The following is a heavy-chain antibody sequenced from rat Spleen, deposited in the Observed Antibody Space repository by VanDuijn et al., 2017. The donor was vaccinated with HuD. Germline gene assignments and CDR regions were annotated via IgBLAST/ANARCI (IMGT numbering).Heavy chain of an antibody. CDR3: TTRDGGFPH. J-gene: IGHJ2*01. D-gene: IGHD1-11*01. Sequence: EVQLVESGGGLVQPGRSLKLSCAASGFTFSNYDMAWVRQAPTKGLEWVASISPSGGSTYYRDSVKGRFTVSRDNAKSTLYLQVDSLRSEDTATYYCTTRDGGFPHWGQGVMVTVSS. CDR1: GFTFSNYD. V-gene: IGHV5-27*01. CDR2: ISPSGGST.